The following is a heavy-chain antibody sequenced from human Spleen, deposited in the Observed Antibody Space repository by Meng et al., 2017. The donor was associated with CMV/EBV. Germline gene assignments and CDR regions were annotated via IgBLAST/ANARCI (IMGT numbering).Heavy chain of an antibody. J-gene: IGHJ6*02. D-gene: IGHD3-3*01. CDR2: VNPRTGAT. CDR3: ARFGTYYDFWSGYYGPYYYGMDV. CDR1: EYTFTDYY. Sequence: ASVKVSCKASEYTFTDYYMNWVRQAPGQGLEWMGWVNPRTGATYYSQKFQGRVTLTRDTSISTAYMEVSSLRSDDTAMYYCARFGTYYDFWSGYYGPYYYGMDVWGQGTTVTVSS. V-gene: IGHV1-2*02.